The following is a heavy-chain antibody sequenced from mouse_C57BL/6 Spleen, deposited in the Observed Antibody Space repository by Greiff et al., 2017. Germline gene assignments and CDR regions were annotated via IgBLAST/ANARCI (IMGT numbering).Heavy chain of an antibody. CDR3: AKGTAYYSNYDFDY. J-gene: IGHJ2*01. D-gene: IGHD2-5*01. V-gene: IGHV1-80*01. Sequence: VQLQPSWAELVKPGASVKISCKASGYAFSSYWMNWVKQRPGKGLEWIGQIYPGDGDTNYNGKFKGKATLTAAKSSSTAYMQLSSLTSEDSAVYFCAKGTAYYSNYDFDYWGQGTTLTVSS. CDR1: GYAFSSYW. CDR2: IYPGDGDT.